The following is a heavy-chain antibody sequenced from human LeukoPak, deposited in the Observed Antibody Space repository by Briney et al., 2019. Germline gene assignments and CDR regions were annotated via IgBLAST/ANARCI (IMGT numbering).Heavy chain of an antibody. V-gene: IGHV3-23*01. CDR2: INANSDNT. CDR1: GFAFRFYA. Sequence: GGSLRLSCTASGFAFRFYAMSWLRQPPGRGLECVSTINANSDNTSYAASVRGRLTTSRDNSTKTLYLQLNNMRAEDTAIYYCAKPISGGLTVTADWFDPWGQGTLVVVSS. D-gene: IGHD2-21*02. J-gene: IGHJ5*01. CDR3: AKPISGGLTVTADWFDP.